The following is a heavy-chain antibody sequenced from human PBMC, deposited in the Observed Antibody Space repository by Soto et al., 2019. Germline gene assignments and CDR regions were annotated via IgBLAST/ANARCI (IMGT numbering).Heavy chain of an antibody. Sequence: GGSLRLSCAASGFTFSSYSMNWVRQAPGKGLEWVSYISSSSSTIYYADSVKGRFTISRDNAKNSLYLQMNSLRDEDTAVYYCARDSDYYGSGSYFLFDHWGQGTLVTVSS. V-gene: IGHV3-48*02. CDR2: ISSSSSTI. CDR1: GFTFSSYS. J-gene: IGHJ4*02. CDR3: ARDSDYYGSGSYFLFDH. D-gene: IGHD3-10*01.